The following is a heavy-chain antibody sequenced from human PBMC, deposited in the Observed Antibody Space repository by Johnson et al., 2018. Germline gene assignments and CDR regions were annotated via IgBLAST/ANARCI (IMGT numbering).Heavy chain of an antibody. CDR2: ISSSSSYI. CDR3: ARRDTMVHYGMDV. CDR1: GFTFSSYS. D-gene: IGHD3-10*01. V-gene: IGHV3-21*01. J-gene: IGHJ6*02. Sequence: VQLVESGGGLVKPGGSMRLSCAASGFTFSSYSMNWVRQAPGKGLEWVSSISSSSSYIYYADSVKGRFTISRDNAKNSLYLQMNSLRAEDTAVDYCARRDTMVHYGMDVWGQGTTVTVSS.